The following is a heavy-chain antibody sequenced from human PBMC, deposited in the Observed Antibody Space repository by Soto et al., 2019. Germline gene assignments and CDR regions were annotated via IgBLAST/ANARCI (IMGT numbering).Heavy chain of an antibody. V-gene: IGHV4-31*03. D-gene: IGHD6-6*01. CDR3: ARDRHNNFFAP. CDR1: GASMCSGGYY. Sequence: SETLSLTCTVSGASMCSGGYYWTWIRQSPGKGLEWIGYIYYSGSTYYNPSLESRVAISLDTSRSQFSLTLHSVTAADTAIYYCARDRHNNFFAPWGQGTLVTVSS. J-gene: IGHJ5*02. CDR2: IYYSGST.